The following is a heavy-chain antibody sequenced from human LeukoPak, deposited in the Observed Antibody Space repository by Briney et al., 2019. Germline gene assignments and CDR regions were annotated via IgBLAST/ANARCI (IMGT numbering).Heavy chain of an antibody. CDR2: INPNSGGT. Sequence: WASVKVSCKASGYTFTDYYMHWVRQAPGQGLEWMGWINPNSGGTNYAQKFQGRVTMTRDTSISTAYMELSSLRSEDTAVYYCARGVNTYLWFGGDYMDVWGKGSTVTVSS. D-gene: IGHD3-16*01. V-gene: IGHV1-2*02. CDR3: ARGVNTYLWFGGDYMDV. J-gene: IGHJ6*03. CDR1: GYTFTDYY.